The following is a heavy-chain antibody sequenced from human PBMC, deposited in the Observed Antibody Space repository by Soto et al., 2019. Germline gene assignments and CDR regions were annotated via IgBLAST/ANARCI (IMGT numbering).Heavy chain of an antibody. CDR2: IYYSGST. CDR3: ARFKSMVAFDI. V-gene: IGHV4-59*01. D-gene: IGHD2-8*01. CDR1: GGFIISYY. J-gene: IGHJ3*02. Sequence: SETLSVTCTVSGGFIISYYWSWIRQPPGKGLEWIGYIYYSGSTNYNPSLKSRVTISVDTSKNQFSLKLSSVTAADTAVYYCARFKSMVAFDIWGKGTMVTVSS.